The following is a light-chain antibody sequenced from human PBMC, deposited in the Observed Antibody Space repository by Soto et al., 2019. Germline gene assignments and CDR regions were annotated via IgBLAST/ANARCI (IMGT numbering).Light chain of an antibody. CDR3: QQRHNWPIT. CDR1: QTIRGL. V-gene: IGKV3-11*01. J-gene: IGKJ5*01. CDR2: DTS. Sequence: EIVLTQSPATLSLSPGERATLSCRTSQTIRGLLNWYQQRPGQAPRLLIYDTSNRATDIPARFSGSGSGTDFILTSSSLDPEDFGVYFCQQRHNWPITFGLGTRLDIK.